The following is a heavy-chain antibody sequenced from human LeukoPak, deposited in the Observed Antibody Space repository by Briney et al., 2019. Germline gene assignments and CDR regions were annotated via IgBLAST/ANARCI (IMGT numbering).Heavy chain of an antibody. V-gene: IGHV1-46*01. CDR2: INPSGGST. CDR1: GYTFTSYY. D-gene: IGHD2-2*01. Sequence: ASVKVSCKASGYTFTSYYMHWVRQAPGQGLEWMGIINPSGGSTSYAQKFQGRDTMTRDTSTSTVYMELSSLRSEDTAVYYCAREAPGYCSSTSCFYNWFDPWGQGTLVTVSS. CDR3: AREAPGYCSSTSCFYNWFDP. J-gene: IGHJ5*02.